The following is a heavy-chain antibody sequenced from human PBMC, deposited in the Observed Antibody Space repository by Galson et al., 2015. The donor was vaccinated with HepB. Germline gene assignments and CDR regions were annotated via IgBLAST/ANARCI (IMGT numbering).Heavy chain of an antibody. CDR1: GFTFRSYA. V-gene: IGHV3-23*01. CDR3: AKVNTPYYCYGMDV. J-gene: IGHJ6*02. CDR2: ISYSGGGT. Sequence: SLRLSCAASGFTFRSYAMTWVRQAPGKGLEWVSAISYSGGGTYYADSVKGRFTISRDNSNNTLYLQMNSLRAEDTAVYYCAKVNTPYYCYGMDVWGQGTTVTVSS. D-gene: IGHD2-15*01.